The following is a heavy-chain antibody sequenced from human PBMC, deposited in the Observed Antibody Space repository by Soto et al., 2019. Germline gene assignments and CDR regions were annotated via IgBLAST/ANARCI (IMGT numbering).Heavy chain of an antibody. D-gene: IGHD2-2*01. CDR3: ARLCTGSISCYTYYYYGMDV. CDR2: IYPGDSDT. J-gene: IGHJ6*02. V-gene: IGHV5-51*01. Sequence: GESLKISCKGSGYSFTSYWIGWVRQMPGKGLEWMGIIYPGDSDTRYSPSFQGQVTISADKSISTAYLQWSSLKASDTAMYYCARLCTGSISCYTYYYYGMDVWGQGTTVTVSS. CDR1: GYSFTSYW.